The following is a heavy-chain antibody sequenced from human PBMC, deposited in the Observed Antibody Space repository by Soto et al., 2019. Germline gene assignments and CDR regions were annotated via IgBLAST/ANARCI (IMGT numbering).Heavy chain of an antibody. D-gene: IGHD6-19*01. Sequence: SETLSLTCTVSGAALSCGGYFYTWVRQPPGKGLEWLGYIYYSGGTNYNPSLKSRVTISLDKSKSQFSLRLISVTAADTAVYYCTREQSDDNYCDPWGQGTLVTVSS. CDR1: GAALSCGGYF. V-gene: IGHV4-61*08. CDR2: IYYSGGT. J-gene: IGHJ5*02. CDR3: TREQSDDNYCDP.